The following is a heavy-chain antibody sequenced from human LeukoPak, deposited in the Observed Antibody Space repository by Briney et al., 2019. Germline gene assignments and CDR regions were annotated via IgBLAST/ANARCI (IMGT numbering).Heavy chain of an antibody. CDR2: INPSGGST. D-gene: IGHD6-19*01. CDR3: ASGLVRGPSTADDY. Sequence: ASVKVSCKASGYTFTSYYMHWMRQAPGQGLEWMGIINPSGGSTSCAQKFQGRVTMTRDMSTSTVYMELSSLRSEDTAVYYCASGLVRGPSTADDYWGQGTLVTVSS. V-gene: IGHV1-46*01. J-gene: IGHJ4*02. CDR1: GYTFTSYY.